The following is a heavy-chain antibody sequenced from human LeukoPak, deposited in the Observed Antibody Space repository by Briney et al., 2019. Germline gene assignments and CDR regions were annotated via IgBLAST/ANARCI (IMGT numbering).Heavy chain of an antibody. Sequence: PSETLSLICTVSGGSVSSGTYYWSWIRQPPGKGLEWIGYIYYTGSTNYNPSLKSRLTISVDTSKNQFSLKLSSVTAADTAVYYCARRGGSGRSFDYWGQGTLVTVSS. D-gene: IGHD3-10*01. V-gene: IGHV4-61*01. CDR2: IYYTGST. CDR3: ARRGGSGRSFDY. J-gene: IGHJ4*02. CDR1: GGSVSSGTYY.